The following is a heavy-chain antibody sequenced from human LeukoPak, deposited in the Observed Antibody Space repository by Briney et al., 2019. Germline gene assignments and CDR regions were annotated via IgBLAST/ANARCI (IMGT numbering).Heavy chain of an antibody. CDR3: ARGGAGATKDDTFDI. V-gene: IGHV3-21*01. CDR2: ISSSSSII. CDR1: GIAFSSYS. J-gene: IGHJ3*02. Sequence: GGSLRLSCAASGIAFSSYSMNWVRQAPGRGLEWVSSISSSSSIIFYADSVMGRFTISRDNAKNSLYLQMISLRAEDTAVYYCARGGAGATKDDTFDIWGQGTMVTVSS. D-gene: IGHD1-1*01.